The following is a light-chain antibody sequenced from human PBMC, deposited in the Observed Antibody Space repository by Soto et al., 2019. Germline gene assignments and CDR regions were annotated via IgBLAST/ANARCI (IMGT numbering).Light chain of an antibody. CDR3: QQYDNWPRT. V-gene: IGKV3-15*01. J-gene: IGKJ1*01. CDR1: QSVSRN. Sequence: EIVMKQSPATLSVSPGERATLSCRASQSVSRNLAWYQQKPGQAPRLLIYGASTRATGIPARFSGSGSGTEFTLTIGSLQSEDFAVYYCQQYDNWPRTFGQGTKVDIK. CDR2: GAS.